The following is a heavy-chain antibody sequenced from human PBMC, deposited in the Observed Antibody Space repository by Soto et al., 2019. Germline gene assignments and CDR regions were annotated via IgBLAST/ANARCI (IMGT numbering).Heavy chain of an antibody. CDR2: ISGSGADT. Sequence: GGSLRLSCSASGFTFASYSMSWVRQAPGEGLEWVSVISGSGADTFYADSVKGRFTISRDNSKNTLSLQMNSLRAEDTALYYCAKHGGGSRAPQDYWGQGTLVTVSS. V-gene: IGHV3-23*01. D-gene: IGHD3-10*01. CDR1: GFTFASYS. CDR3: AKHGGGSRAPQDY. J-gene: IGHJ4*02.